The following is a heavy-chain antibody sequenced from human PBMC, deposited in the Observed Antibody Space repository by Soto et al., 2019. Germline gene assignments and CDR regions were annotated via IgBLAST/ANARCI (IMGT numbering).Heavy chain of an antibody. V-gene: IGHV3-30*04. CDR2: ILKDGKSK. Sequence: QVQLVESGGGVVQTGGSLRLSCAASGFILSDFAMHWVRQAPGRGLEWVAVILKDGKSKYYADSVRGRFTISSDTSKDTIFLQLTSLRLDDSAVYYCAKTGCNGGSCFSWFDPWGQGTPVTVSS. J-gene: IGHJ5*02. D-gene: IGHD2-15*01. CDR1: GFILSDFA. CDR3: AKTGCNGGSCFSWFDP.